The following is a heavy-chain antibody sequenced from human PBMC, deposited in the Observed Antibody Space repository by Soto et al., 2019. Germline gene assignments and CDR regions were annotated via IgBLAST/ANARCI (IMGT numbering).Heavy chain of an antibody. CDR3: ARVGITIFGVVKYGMDV. CDR2: IYYSGST. Sequence: SETLSLTCTVSGGSISSYYWSWIRQPPGKGLEWIGYIYYSGSTNYNPSLKSRVTISVDTSKNQFSLRLSSVTAADTAVYYCARVGITIFGVVKYGMDVWGQGTTVTVSS. CDR1: GGSISSYY. J-gene: IGHJ6*02. V-gene: IGHV4-59*01. D-gene: IGHD3-3*01.